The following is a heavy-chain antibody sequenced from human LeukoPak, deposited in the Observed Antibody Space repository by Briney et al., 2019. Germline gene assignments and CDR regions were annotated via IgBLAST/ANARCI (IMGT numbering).Heavy chain of an antibody. CDR1: GFTFSDYT. CDR3: ARPTTVTTISADAFDI. V-gene: IGHV3-21*01. D-gene: IGHD4-17*01. J-gene: IGHJ3*02. Sequence: GGSLRLSCAASGFTFSDYTMNWVRQAPGKGLEWVSSISSGGTYKYYADSVKGRFSISRDNAQNSLYLQMNSLRAEDSSVYYCARPTTVTTISADAFDIWGQGTMVTVSS. CDR2: ISSGGTYK.